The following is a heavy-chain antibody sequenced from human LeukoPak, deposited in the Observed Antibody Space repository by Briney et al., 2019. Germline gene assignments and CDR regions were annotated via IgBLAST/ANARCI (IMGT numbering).Heavy chain of an antibody. Sequence: GASVKVSCKASGYTFTGYYMHWVRQAPGQGLEWMGWINPNSGGTNYAQKFQGRVTMTRDTSNSTAYMELRGLTSDDTAVYFCVRGAVIAHFDYWGQGTLVTVSS. CDR1: GYTFTGYY. CDR3: VRGAVIAHFDY. CDR2: INPNSGGT. J-gene: IGHJ4*02. V-gene: IGHV1-2*02. D-gene: IGHD2-21*01.